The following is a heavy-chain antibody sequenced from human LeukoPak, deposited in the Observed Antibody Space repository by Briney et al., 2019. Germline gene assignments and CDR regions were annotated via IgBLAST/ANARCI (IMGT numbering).Heavy chain of an antibody. Sequence: GGSLRLSCAASGFTFDDYGMSWVRHVPGKGLEWVSGIYWNGDSTGYADSVKGRFTISRDNAKNSLYLQMNSLRVEDTALYHCARGGTSYDFWSGYYFESSPFDYWGQGTLVTVSS. J-gene: IGHJ4*02. D-gene: IGHD3-3*01. CDR2: IYWNGDST. CDR3: ARGGTSYDFWSGYYFESSPFDY. V-gene: IGHV3-20*01. CDR1: GFTFDDYG.